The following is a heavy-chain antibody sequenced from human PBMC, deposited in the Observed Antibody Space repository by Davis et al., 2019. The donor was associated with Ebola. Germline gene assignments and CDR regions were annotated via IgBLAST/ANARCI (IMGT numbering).Heavy chain of an antibody. J-gene: IGHJ4*02. D-gene: IGHD1-26*01. CDR2: IKVDGSEK. CDR3: AKNGREIEY. Sequence: GESLKISCAASGFTFSSFWMSWVRQAPGKGLEWVANIKVDGSEKYYVDSVRGRFTISRDNAKNSLYLQMNSLRAEDTAVYYCAKNGREIEYWGRGTLVTVSS. V-gene: IGHV3-7*01. CDR1: GFTFSSFW.